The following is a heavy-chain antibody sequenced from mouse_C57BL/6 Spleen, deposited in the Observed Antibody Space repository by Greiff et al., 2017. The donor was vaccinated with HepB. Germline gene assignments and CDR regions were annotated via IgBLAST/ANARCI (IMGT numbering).Heavy chain of an antibody. CDR3: AHGGYYRIDYAMDY. J-gene: IGHJ4*01. V-gene: IGHV1-64*01. CDR2: IHPNSGST. D-gene: IGHD2-3*01. CDR1: GYTFTSYW. Sequence: QVQLQQPGAELVKPGASVKLSCKASGYTFTSYWMHWVKQRPGQGLEWIGMIHPNSGSTNYNEKFKSKATLTVDKSSSTAYMQLSSLTSEDSAVYYCAHGGYYRIDYAMDYWGQGTSVTVSS.